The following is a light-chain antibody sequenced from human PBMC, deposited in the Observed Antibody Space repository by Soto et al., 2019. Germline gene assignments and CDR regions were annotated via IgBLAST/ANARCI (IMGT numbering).Light chain of an antibody. V-gene: IGKV3-15*01. CDR2: HAS. CDR1: QSVGNL. Sequence: EIVMTQSPDTLSVSPGERATLSCRASQSVGNLLAWYQQKPGQPPRLLIFHASARVTGIPARFSGSGSETEFPLTISSLQSEDFAVYYCQQSKNWPRTFGQGNKVEIK. CDR3: QQSKNWPRT. J-gene: IGKJ1*01.